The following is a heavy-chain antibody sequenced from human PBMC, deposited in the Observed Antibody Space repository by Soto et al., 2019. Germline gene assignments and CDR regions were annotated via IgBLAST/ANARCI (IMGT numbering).Heavy chain of an antibody. CDR2: ISGSGGST. D-gene: IGHD5-12*01. J-gene: IGHJ6*02. Sequence: GGSLRLSCAASGFTFSSYAMSWVRQAPGKGLEWVSAISGSGGSTYYADSVKGRFTISRDNSKNTLYLQMNSLRAEDTAVYYCVSGYEIRLRYYGMDVWGQGTTVTVSS. CDR1: GFTFSSYA. V-gene: IGHV3-23*01. CDR3: VSGYEIRLRYYGMDV.